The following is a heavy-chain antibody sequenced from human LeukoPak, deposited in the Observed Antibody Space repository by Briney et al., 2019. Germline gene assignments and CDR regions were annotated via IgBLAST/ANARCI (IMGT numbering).Heavy chain of an antibody. CDR2: FDPEDGET. Sequence: ASVKVSCKVSGYTXTELSMHWVRQAPGKGLEWMGGFDPEDGETIYAQKFQGRVTMTEDTSTDTAYMELSSLRSEDTAVYYCATGPLVVPAAMVPRYNWFDPWGQGTLVTVSS. CDR1: GYTXTELS. V-gene: IGHV1-24*01. J-gene: IGHJ5*02. CDR3: ATGPLVVPAAMVPRYNWFDP. D-gene: IGHD2-2*01.